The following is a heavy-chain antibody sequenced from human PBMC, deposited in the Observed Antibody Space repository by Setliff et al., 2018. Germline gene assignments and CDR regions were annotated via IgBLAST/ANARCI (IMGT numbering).Heavy chain of an antibody. D-gene: IGHD3-3*01. J-gene: IGHJ5*02. V-gene: IGHV4-61*02. CDR1: GDSINSGTYY. CDR3: ARGRGLEWLPESWFDP. CDR2: IYTGGST. Sequence: TSETLSLTCSVSGDSINSGTYYWSWFRQSAGKGLEWIGRIYTGGSTNYNPSLKSRVTISLDTSKNHFSLTLTSVTAADTAVYYCARGRGLEWLPESWFDPWGQGTLVTVS.